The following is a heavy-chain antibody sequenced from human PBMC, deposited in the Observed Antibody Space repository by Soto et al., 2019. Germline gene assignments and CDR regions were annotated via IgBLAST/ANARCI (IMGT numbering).Heavy chain of an antibody. Sequence: GGSLRLSCAVSGFTCRSYSMNWVRQAPGKGLEWISYISTTSSSIYSADSVKGRFTISRDNAKNALVLQMKSMRDEDKAVYYGARKGVAFGDWGQGALVTVSS. CDR3: ARKGVAFGD. V-gene: IGHV3-48*02. CDR1: GFTCRSYS. CDR2: ISTTSSSI. D-gene: IGHD3-3*01. J-gene: IGHJ4*02.